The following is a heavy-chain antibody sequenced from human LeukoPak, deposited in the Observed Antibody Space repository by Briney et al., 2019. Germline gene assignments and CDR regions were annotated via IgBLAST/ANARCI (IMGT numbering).Heavy chain of an antibody. CDR1: GYTFTSYG. Sequence: ASVKVSCKASGYTFTSYGISWVRQAPGQGLEWMGWISAYNGNTNYAQKLQGRVTMTTDTSTSTDNMELRSLRSDDTAVYYCARDGPLSIAAAGTSDFDYWGQGTLVTVSS. CDR3: ARDGPLSIAAAGTSDFDY. D-gene: IGHD6-13*01. V-gene: IGHV1-18*01. CDR2: ISAYNGNT. J-gene: IGHJ4*02.